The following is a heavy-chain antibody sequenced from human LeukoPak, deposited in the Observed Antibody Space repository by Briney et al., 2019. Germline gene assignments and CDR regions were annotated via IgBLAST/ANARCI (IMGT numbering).Heavy chain of an antibody. D-gene: IGHD4-17*01. CDR3: TRDVRLRHKYYYMDV. Sequence: GGFLRLSCVASGFTFSDYYMSWIRQAPGKGLEWISYITNSGSTTFYADSVKGRFSISRDNANNSLFLQMNSLRAEDTAVYYCTRDVRLRHKYYYMDVWGKGTTVTVSS. CDR1: GFTFSDYY. V-gene: IGHV3-11*04. CDR2: ITNSGSTT. J-gene: IGHJ6*03.